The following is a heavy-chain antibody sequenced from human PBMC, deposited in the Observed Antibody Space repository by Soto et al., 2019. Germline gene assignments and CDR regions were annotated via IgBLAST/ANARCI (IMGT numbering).Heavy chain of an antibody. J-gene: IGHJ3*01. CDR2: IFYSGST. Sequence: SETLSLTCSVSGDPFSSYYWSWIRQPPGKGLEWIGYIFYSGSTNYNPSLKSRVTISVDTSKNQFSLKLSSVTAADTAVYYCARAYGLDAFDFWGQGTMVTVSS. V-gene: IGHV4-59*08. D-gene: IGHD4-17*01. CDR3: ARAYGLDAFDF. CDR1: GDPFSSYY.